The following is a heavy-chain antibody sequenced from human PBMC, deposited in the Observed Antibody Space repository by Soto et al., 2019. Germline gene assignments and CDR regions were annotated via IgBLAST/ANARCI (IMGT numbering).Heavy chain of an antibody. CDR3: ARAIIPFSGWLNEVNWFDP. Sequence: QVQLQESGPGLVKPSQTLSLTCTVSGGSISSGGYYWSWTRQHPGKGLEWIGYIYYSGSTYYNPSLKSRVTISVDTSKNQFSLKLSSVTAADTAVYYCARAIIPFSGWLNEVNWFDPWGQGTLVTVSS. D-gene: IGHD6-19*01. CDR1: GGSISSGGYY. CDR2: IYYSGST. V-gene: IGHV4-31*03. J-gene: IGHJ5*02.